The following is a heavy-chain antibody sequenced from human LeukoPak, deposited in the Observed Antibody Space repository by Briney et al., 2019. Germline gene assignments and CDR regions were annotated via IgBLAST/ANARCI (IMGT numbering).Heavy chain of an antibody. CDR2: ISSNGGST. CDR1: GFPFSSYA. CDR3: ARAGFWRPQSMDV. V-gene: IGHV3-64*01. J-gene: IGHJ6*03. D-gene: IGHD3-3*01. Sequence: QPGGPLRLSCAPSGFPFSSYAMHWVRHAPGKGLEYVSAISSNGGSTYYANSVKGRFTISRDNSKNTLYLQMGSLRADDMAVYYCARAGFWRPQSMDVWGKGTTVTVSS.